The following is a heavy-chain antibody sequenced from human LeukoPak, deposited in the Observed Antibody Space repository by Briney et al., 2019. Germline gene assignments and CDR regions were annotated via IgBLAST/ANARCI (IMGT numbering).Heavy chain of an antibody. CDR2: IIPILGIA. CDR3: ARGHQPPYYGMDV. J-gene: IGHJ6*02. CDR1: GGTFSSYT. Sequence: SVKVSCKASGGTFSSYTISWVRQAPGQGLEWMGRIIPILGIANYAQKFQGRVTITADKSTSTAYMELSSPRSEDTAVFYCARGHQPPYYGMDVWGQGTTVTVSS. V-gene: IGHV1-69*02.